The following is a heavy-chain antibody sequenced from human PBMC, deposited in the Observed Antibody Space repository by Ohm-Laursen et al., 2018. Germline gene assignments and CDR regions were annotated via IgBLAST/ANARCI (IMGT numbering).Heavy chain of an antibody. CDR2: IYYSGST. D-gene: IGHD6-19*01. CDR3: ARYNIGSWFDP. Sequence: TLSLTCSVSGGSISSGGYYWSWIRQHPGKGLEWIGYIYYSGSTYYNPSLKSRVTISVDTSKNQFSLKLSSVTAADTAVYYCARYNIGSWFDPWGQGTLVTVSS. J-gene: IGHJ5*02. CDR1: GGSISSGGYY. V-gene: IGHV4-31*02.